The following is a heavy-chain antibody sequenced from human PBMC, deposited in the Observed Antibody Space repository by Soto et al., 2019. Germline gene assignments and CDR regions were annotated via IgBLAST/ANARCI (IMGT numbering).Heavy chain of an antibody. CDR3: ARKPMGMGTAFDI. CDR2: IYSDNDK. J-gene: IGHJ3*02. D-gene: IGHD1-1*01. CDR1: GFSLRTSYVG. Sequence: QITLKESGPTLVTPTQTLTLTFTFSGFSLRTSYVGVARIRQPPGKALESVALIYSDNDKSYSPTLKSRLTIPKDTSKNQVVLTMPNTDPVDTATYYCARKPMGMGTAFDIWGQGEMVTVSS. V-gene: IGHV2-5*02.